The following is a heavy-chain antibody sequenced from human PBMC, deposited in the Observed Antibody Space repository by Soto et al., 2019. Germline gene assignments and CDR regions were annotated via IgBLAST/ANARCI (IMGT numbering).Heavy chain of an antibody. CDR1: GFTFSSYG. J-gene: IGHJ6*02. CDR2: ISYDGSNK. Sequence: GGSLRLSCAASGFTFSSYGMHWVRQAPGKGLEWVAVISYDGSNKYYADSVKGRFTISRDNSKNTLYLQMNSLRAEDTAVYYCAKMVGGYDSYYYYGMDVWGQGTTVNVSS. CDR3: AKMVGGYDSYYYYGMDV. D-gene: IGHD5-12*01. V-gene: IGHV3-30*18.